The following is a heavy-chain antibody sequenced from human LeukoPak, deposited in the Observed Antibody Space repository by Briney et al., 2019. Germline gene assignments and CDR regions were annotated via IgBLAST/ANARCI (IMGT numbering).Heavy chain of an antibody. CDR3: ASLGEVLRYFVYFDY. CDR1: GGSISSSKW. J-gene: IGHJ4*02. CDR2: IYYSGST. D-gene: IGHD3-9*01. V-gene: IGHV4-4*02. Sequence: PSGTLSLTCAVSGGSISSSKWWSWVRQPPGKGLEWIGSIYYSGSTYYNPSLKSRVTISVDTSKNQFSLKLSSVTAADTAVYYCASLGEVLRYFVYFDYWGQGTLVTVSS.